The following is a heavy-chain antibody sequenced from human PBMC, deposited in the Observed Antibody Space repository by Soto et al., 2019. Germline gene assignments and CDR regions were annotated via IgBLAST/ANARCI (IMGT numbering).Heavy chain of an antibody. V-gene: IGHV1-69*04. D-gene: IGHD1-26*01. J-gene: IGHJ5*02. CDR3: ARDKWYSGPFDP. Sequence: ASVKVSCKASGGTFSSYTISWVRQAPGQGLEWMGRIIPILGIANYAQKFQGRVTITADKSTSTAYMELSSLRSEDTAVYYCARDKWYSGPFDPWGQGTLVTVSS. CDR2: IIPILGIA. CDR1: GGTFSSYT.